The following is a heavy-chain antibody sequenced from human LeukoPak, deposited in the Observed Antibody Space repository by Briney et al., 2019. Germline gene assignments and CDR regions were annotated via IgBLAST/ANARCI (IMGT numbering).Heavy chain of an antibody. CDR2: INHSGST. J-gene: IGHJ4*02. CDR1: GGSFSGYY. Sequence: SETLSLTCAVYGGSFSGYYWSWIRQPPGKGLEWIGEINHSGSTNYNPSLKSRVTISVGTSKNQFSLKLSSVTAADTAVYYCARLGATKKYFDWFSLDYWGQGTLVTVSS. V-gene: IGHV4-34*01. D-gene: IGHD3-9*01. CDR3: ARLGATKKYFDWFSLDY.